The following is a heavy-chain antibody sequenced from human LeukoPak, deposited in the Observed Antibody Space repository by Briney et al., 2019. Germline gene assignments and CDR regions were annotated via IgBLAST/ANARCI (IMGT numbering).Heavy chain of an antibody. CDR1: GFTVSSNY. D-gene: IGHD1-7*01. Sequence: GGSLRLSCAASGFTVSSNYMSWVRQAPGKGLEWVSSISSSSSYIYYADSVKGRFTISRDNSKNTLYLQMSSLRAEDTAVYYCTKEGKTRNWNYYQAKPVYWGQGTLVTVSS. CDR3: TKEGKTRNWNYYQAKPVY. V-gene: IGHV3-21*04. J-gene: IGHJ4*02. CDR2: ISSSSSYI.